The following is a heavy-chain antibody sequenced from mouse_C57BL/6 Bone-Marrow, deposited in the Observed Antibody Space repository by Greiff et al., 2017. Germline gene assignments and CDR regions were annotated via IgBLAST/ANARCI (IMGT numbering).Heavy chain of an antibody. CDR1: GFNIKDYY. D-gene: IGHD1-1*01. CDR3: ARGITTVVSD. CDR2: IDPEDGET. Sequence: EVQLQQSGAELVKPGASVKLSCTASGFNIKDYYMHWVKQRTEQGLEWIGRIDPEDGETEYAPKFQGKATITADTSSNTAYLQLSSLTSEDTAVYYCARGITTVVSDWGQGTTLTVSS. V-gene: IGHV14-2*01. J-gene: IGHJ2*01.